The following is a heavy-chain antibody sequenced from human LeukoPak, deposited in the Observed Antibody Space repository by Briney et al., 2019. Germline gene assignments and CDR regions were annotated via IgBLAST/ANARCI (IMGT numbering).Heavy chain of an antibody. CDR3: ARVRVAVAGTVDPNNYGMDV. V-gene: IGHV1-69*06. CDR1: GGTFSSYA. J-gene: IGHJ6*04. Sequence: ASVKVSRKASGGTFSSYAISWVRQAPGQGLEWMGGIIPIFGTANYAQKFQGRVTITADKSTSTAYMELSSLRSEDMAVYYCARVRVAVAGTVDPNNYGMDVWGKGTTVTVSS. D-gene: IGHD6-19*01. CDR2: IIPIFGTA.